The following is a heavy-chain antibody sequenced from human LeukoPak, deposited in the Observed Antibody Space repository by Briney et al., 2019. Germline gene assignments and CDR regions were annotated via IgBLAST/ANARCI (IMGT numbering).Heavy chain of an antibody. Sequence: EASVKVSCKASGYTFTGYYMHWVRQAPGQGLEWMGWINPNSGGTNYAQKFQGRVTMTRDTSISTAYMELSRLGSDDTAVYYCARSVGGLWFGELLQQIDAFDIWGQGTMVTVPS. D-gene: IGHD3-10*01. J-gene: IGHJ3*02. CDR2: INPNSGGT. V-gene: IGHV1-2*02. CDR3: ARSVGGLWFGELLQQIDAFDI. CDR1: GYTFTGYY.